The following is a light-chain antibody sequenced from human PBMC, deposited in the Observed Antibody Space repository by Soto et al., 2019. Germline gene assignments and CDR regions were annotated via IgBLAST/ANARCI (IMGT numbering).Light chain of an antibody. V-gene: IGLV1-51*01. CDR2: HSH. CDR1: SSNIGNDY. J-gene: IGLJ3*02. Sequence: QSVLTQPPSVSAAPGQKVTISCSGSSSNIGNDYVPWFQQFPGAAPKLLIYHSHKRHSGVPDRFSGSTSGTSATLGITGLQTGDEAVYYCGAWDSSLTAGVFGGGTQLTVL. CDR3: GAWDSSLTAGV.